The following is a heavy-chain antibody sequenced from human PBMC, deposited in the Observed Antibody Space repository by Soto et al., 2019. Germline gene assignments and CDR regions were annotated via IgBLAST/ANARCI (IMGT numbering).Heavy chain of an antibody. CDR3: TTVKRNDFWSGYYNDYYYYYMDV. V-gene: IGHV3-15*01. J-gene: IGHJ6*03. D-gene: IGHD3-3*01. Sequence: PGGSLRLSCAACGFTFSNAWMSWVRQAPGKGLEWVGRIKSKTDGGTTDYAAPVKGRFTISRDDSKNTLYLQMNSLKTEDTAVYYCTTVKRNDFWSGYYNDYYYYYMDVWGKGTTVTVSS. CDR1: GFTFSNAW. CDR2: IKSKTDGGTT.